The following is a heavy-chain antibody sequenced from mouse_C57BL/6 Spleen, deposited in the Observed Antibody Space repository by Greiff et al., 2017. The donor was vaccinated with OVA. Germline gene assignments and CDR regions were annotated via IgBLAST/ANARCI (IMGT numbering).Heavy chain of an antibody. V-gene: IGHV1-15*01. CDR1: GYTFTDYE. Sequence: VQLQQSGAELVRPGASVTLSCKASGYTFTDYEMHWVKQTPVHGLEWIGAIDPETGGTAYNQKFKGKAILTADKSSSTAYMELRSLTSEDSVVYYCTRKEGLLSWFAYWGQGTLVTVSA. D-gene: IGHD2-3*01. CDR3: TRKEGLLSWFAY. CDR2: IDPETGGT. J-gene: IGHJ3*01.